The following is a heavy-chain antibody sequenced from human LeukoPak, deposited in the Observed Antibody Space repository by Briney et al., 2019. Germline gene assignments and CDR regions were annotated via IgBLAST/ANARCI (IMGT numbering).Heavy chain of an antibody. CDR1: GFTFSNYA. D-gene: IGHD6-19*01. CDR3: AKKRSSGPGDFDL. Sequence: GGSLRLSCAASGFTFSNYAMSWVRQAPGKGLEWVSAITGSSGSTYYADSVRGRFTIPRDNSKNTLYLQMNSLRAEDTAVYYCAKKRSSGPGDFDLWGRGTLVTVSS. V-gene: IGHV3-23*01. J-gene: IGHJ2*01. CDR2: ITGSSGST.